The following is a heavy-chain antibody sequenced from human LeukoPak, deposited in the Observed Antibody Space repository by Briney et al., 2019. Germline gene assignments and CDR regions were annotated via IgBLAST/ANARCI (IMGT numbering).Heavy chain of an antibody. CDR3: ARGHDTSGYYYPPTWFDP. J-gene: IGHJ5*02. V-gene: IGHV3-53*01. CDR1: GFTVSSNY. D-gene: IGHD3-22*01. CDR2: LYRGGST. Sequence: GGSLRLSCAASGFTVSSNYMTWVRQAPGKGLEWVSVLYRGGSTYYADSVKGRFTISRDDSKNTLYLQMNGLRAEDTAVYYCARGHDTSGYYYPPTWFDPWGQGTLVTVSP.